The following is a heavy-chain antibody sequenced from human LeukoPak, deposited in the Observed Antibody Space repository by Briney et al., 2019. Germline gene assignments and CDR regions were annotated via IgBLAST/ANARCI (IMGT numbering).Heavy chain of an antibody. Sequence: PSETLSLTCTVSGGSISSYYWSWIRQPAGKGLEWIGRIYTSGSTNYNPSLKSRVTISVDTSKNQFSLKLSSVTAADTAVYYCARQGGYSYDAPQYGFDYWGQGTLVTVSS. J-gene: IGHJ4*02. CDR1: GGSISSYY. V-gene: IGHV4-4*07. D-gene: IGHD5-18*01. CDR3: ARQGGYSYDAPQYGFDY. CDR2: IYTSGST.